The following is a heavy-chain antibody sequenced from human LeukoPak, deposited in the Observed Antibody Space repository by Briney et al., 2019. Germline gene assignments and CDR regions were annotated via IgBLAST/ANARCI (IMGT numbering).Heavy chain of an antibody. CDR2: ISSSSSHI. V-gene: IGHV3-21*01. CDR3: ARGRGLPGPLDY. CDR1: GFTFSSYS. J-gene: IGHJ4*02. Sequence: PGGSLGLSCAASGFTFSSYSMNWVRQAPGKGLEWVSSISSSSSHIYYADSVKGRFTISRDNAKNSLYLQMNSLRAEDTAVYYCARGRGLPGPLDYWGQGTLVTVSS. D-gene: IGHD3-10*01.